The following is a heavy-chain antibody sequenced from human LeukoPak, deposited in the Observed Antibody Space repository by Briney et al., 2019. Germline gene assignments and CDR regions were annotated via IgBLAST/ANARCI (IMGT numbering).Heavy chain of an antibody. CDR3: ARSDRSGFYFDDY. D-gene: IGHD3-22*01. J-gene: IGHJ4*02. CDR1: GYTFTSYA. CDR2: ISAYNGNT. V-gene: IGHV1-18*01. Sequence: ASVKVSCKASGYTFTSYAISWVRQAPGQGLEWMGWISAYNGNTDYAQKIQGRVTMTTDTSTSTAYMELRSLRSDDTAVYYCARSDRSGFYFDDYWGQGTLVTVSS.